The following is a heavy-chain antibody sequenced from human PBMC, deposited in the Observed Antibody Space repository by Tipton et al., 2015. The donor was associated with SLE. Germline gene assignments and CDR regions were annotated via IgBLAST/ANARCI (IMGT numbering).Heavy chain of an antibody. V-gene: IGHV4-61*05. J-gene: IGHJ6*02. CDR1: GGSISSTSYY. D-gene: IGHD2-21*02. CDR2: ISDGGGT. Sequence: TLSLTCTVSGGSISSTSYYWGWGWVRQPPGRGLEWIGYISDGGGTNYNPSLKSRVTISVDPAKNQFSLRLTSVTAADTAVYYWARGMVTWRGAILGVDVWGQGTTVNVSS. CDR3: ARGMVTWRGAILGVDV.